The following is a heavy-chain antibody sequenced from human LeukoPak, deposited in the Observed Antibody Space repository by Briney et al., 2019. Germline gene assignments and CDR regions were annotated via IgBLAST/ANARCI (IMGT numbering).Heavy chain of an antibody. Sequence: SATLSLTCSASGVSISGFYWNWIRQPPRKGPEWVGYIHSGGSTASNPSLRSQITFSIDTSKNQFSLRLTSVTATDTAVYYCARRRGNFGEGEFDYWGQGIPVTVST. CDR3: ARRRGNFGEGEFDY. D-gene: IGHD4-17*01. V-gene: IGHV4-4*08. J-gene: IGHJ4*02. CDR1: GVSISGFY. CDR2: IHSGGST.